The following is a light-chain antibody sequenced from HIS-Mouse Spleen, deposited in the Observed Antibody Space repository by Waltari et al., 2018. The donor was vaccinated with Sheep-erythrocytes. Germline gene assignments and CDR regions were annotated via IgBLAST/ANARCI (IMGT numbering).Light chain of an antibody. CDR3: YSTDSSGNHWV. Sequence: QSVLTQPPSVSEAPRQRVTISCSGSSSNIGNNAVNWYQQLPGKAPKLLIYYDDLLPSGVSDRFSGSSSGTMATLTISGAQVEDDADYYCYSTDSSGNHWVFGGGTKLTVL. CDR2: YDD. CDR1: SSNIGNNA. V-gene: IGLV1-36*01. J-gene: IGLJ3*02.